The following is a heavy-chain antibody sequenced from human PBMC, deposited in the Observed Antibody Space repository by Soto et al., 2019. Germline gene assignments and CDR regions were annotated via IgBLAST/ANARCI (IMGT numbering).Heavy chain of an antibody. CDR3: ARASSSCYRRTNWFDP. CDR2: INHSGST. CDR1: GGSFSGYY. V-gene: IGHV4-34*01. D-gene: IGHD6-13*01. Sequence: SETLSLTCAVHGGSFSGYYWSWIRQPPGKGLEWIGEINHSGSTNYNPSLKSRVTISVDTSKNEFSLRLSSVTAADTAVYYCARASSSCYRRTNWFDPWRQGTLVT. J-gene: IGHJ5*02.